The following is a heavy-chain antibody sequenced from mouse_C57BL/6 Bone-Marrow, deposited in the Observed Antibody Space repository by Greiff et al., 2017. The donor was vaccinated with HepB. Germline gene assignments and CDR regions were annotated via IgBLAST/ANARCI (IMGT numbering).Heavy chain of an antibody. CDR1: GYTFTDYY. V-gene: IGHV1-19*01. J-gene: IGHJ4*01. D-gene: IGHD2-9*01. CDR3: APTMVTTEAMDY. Sequence: VQLQQSGPVLVKPGASVKMSCKASGYTFTDYYMNWVKQSHGKSLEWIGVINPYNGGTSYNQKFKGKATLTVDKSSSTAYMELNSLTSEDSAVYYCAPTMVTTEAMDYWGQGTSVTVSS. CDR2: INPYNGGT.